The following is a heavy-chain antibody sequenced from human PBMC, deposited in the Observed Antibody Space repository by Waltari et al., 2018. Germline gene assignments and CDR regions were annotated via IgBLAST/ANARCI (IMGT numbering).Heavy chain of an antibody. CDR2: IRYDGSNK. CDR1: GFTFSSYG. Sequence: QVQLVESGGGVVQPGGSLRLSCAASGFTFSSYGMHWVLQAPGKGLAWVAFIRYDGSNKYYADSVKGRFTISRDNSKNTLYLQMNSLRAEDTAVYYCAKDHYLYYYDSSGYYLGYFDYWGQGTLVTVSS. D-gene: IGHD3-22*01. V-gene: IGHV3-30*02. J-gene: IGHJ4*02. CDR3: AKDHYLYYYDSSGYYLGYFDY.